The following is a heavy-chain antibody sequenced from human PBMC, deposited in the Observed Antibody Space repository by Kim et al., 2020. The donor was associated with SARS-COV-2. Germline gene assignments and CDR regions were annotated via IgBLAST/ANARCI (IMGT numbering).Heavy chain of an antibody. CDR2: ISSSSSYI. V-gene: IGHV3-21*01. Sequence: GGSLRLSCAASGFTFSSYSMNWVRQAPGKGLEWVSSISSSSSYIYYADSVKGRFTISRDNAKNSLYLQMNSLRAEDTAVYYCARDVLLWFGELGNYYYYGMDVWGQGTTVTVSS. J-gene: IGHJ6*02. D-gene: IGHD3-10*01. CDR3: ARDVLLWFGELGNYYYYGMDV. CDR1: GFTFSSYS.